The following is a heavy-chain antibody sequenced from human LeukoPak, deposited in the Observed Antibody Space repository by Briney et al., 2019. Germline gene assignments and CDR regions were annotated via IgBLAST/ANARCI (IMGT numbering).Heavy chain of an antibody. CDR3: ARDTRTTLTPVNWFDP. V-gene: IGHV1-18*01. CDR1: GYTFTNYG. J-gene: IGHJ5*02. Sequence: GVSVTVSCKASGYTFTNYGISWVRQAPGQGLEWMGWISGYNGNTDYAQKLQGRVTMTTDTSTSTAYMELRSLRSDDTAIYYCARDTRTTLTPVNWFDPWGQGTLVTVSS. D-gene: IGHD4-17*01. CDR2: ISGYNGNT.